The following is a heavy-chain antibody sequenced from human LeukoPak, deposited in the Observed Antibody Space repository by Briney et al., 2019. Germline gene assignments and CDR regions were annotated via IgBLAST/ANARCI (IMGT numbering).Heavy chain of an antibody. Sequence: SETLSLTCAVYGGSFSGYYWNWIRQPPGKGLEWIGEINHSGSTNYNPSLKSRVTISVDTSKNQFSLNLNSVTAADTSVYYCSRHEHKAAAGDTWGQGILVTVSS. V-gene: IGHV4-34*01. J-gene: IGHJ5*02. CDR3: SRHEHKAAAGDT. CDR2: INHSGST. CDR1: GGSFSGYY. D-gene: IGHD6-13*01.